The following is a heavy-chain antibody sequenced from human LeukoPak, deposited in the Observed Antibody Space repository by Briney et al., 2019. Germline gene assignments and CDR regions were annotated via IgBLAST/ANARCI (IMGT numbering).Heavy chain of an antibody. CDR2: ISGSGGGST. V-gene: IGHV3-23*01. Sequence: GGSLRLSCAASGFTFSSYAMSWVRQAPGKGLEWVSGISGSGGGSTYDADSVKGRFTISRDNSKNTLYLQMNSLRAEDTAVYYWAKSKTPYCSSTNCLMFDYWGQGALVTVSS. J-gene: IGHJ4*02. D-gene: IGHD2-2*01. CDR1: GFTFSSYA. CDR3: AKSKTPYCSSTNCLMFDY.